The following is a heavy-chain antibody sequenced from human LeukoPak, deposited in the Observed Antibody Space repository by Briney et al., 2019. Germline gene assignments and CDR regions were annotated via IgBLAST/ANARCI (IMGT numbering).Heavy chain of an antibody. CDR2: IIPIFGIA. CDR1: GGTFSSYA. CDR3: ASLDYYYDSSGYYPGAFDI. Sequence: GASVKVSCKASGGTFSSYAISWVRQAPGQGLEWMGRIIPIFGIANYAQKFQGRVTITADKSTGTAYMELSSLRSEDTAVYYCASLDYYYDSSGYYPGAFDIWGQGTMVTVSS. J-gene: IGHJ3*02. V-gene: IGHV1-69*04. D-gene: IGHD3-22*01.